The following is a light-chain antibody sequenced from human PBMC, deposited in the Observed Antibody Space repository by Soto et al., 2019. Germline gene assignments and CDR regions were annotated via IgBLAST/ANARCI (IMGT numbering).Light chain of an antibody. J-gene: IGKJ1*01. CDR1: QSVSGN. CDR2: ATS. CDR3: QQYNNWPPWT. Sequence: EIVMTQSPATLSVSPGERATLSCRASQSVSGNFAWYQQKPGQPPRLLIYATSSRPTGIPARFSGSGSGTEFTLTFSSLQSEDFSVYYCQQYNNWPPWTSGQGTKVEIK. V-gene: IGKV3-15*01.